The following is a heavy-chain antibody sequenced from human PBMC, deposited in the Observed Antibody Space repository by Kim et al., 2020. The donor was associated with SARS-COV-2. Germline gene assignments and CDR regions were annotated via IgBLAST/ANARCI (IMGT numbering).Heavy chain of an antibody. D-gene: IGHD3-22*01. Sequence: GGSLRLSCAASGFTFSSYGMHWVRQAPGKGLEWVAVISYDGSNKYYADSVKGRFTISRDNSKNTLYLQMNSLRAEDTAVYYCAKESWYYDSSGYYSDYWG. V-gene: IGHV3-30*18. CDR2: ISYDGSNK. CDR3: AKESWYYDSSGYYSDY. J-gene: IGHJ4*01. CDR1: GFTFSSYG.